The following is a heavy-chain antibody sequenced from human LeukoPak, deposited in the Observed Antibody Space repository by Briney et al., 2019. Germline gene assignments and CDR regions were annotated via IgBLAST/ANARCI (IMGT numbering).Heavy chain of an antibody. D-gene: IGHD4-17*01. CDR3: AKGRGTTVTAAANY. J-gene: IGHJ4*02. CDR2: ISGTGGTT. V-gene: IGHV3-23*01. Sequence: GGSLRLSCAASGFTFSSYSMNWVRQAPGKGLEWVSTISGTGGTTYYADSVKGRFTISRDNSKNTLFLQFNSLRADDTAVYYCAKGRGTTVTAAANYWGQGTLVTVSS. CDR1: GFTFSSYS.